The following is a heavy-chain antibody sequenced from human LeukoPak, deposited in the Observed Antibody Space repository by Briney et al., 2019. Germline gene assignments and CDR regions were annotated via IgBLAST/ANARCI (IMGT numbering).Heavy chain of an antibody. J-gene: IGHJ4*02. CDR1: GCTYSSYA. D-gene: IGHD5-12*01. V-gene: IGHV3-64*01. CDR2: ISCNGDST. Sequence: GGSLRLSYAASGCTYSSYAMHWVRRAPGKGLGYVSAISCNGDSTYYANSVEGSFTISRGNSKNTLYLQMGSLRAEDMAVYYCASGSSVGGYVAFDYWGQGTLVTVSS. CDR3: ASGSSVGGYVAFDY.